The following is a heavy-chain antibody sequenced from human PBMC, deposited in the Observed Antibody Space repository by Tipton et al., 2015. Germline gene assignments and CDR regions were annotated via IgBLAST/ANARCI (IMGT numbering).Heavy chain of an antibody. Sequence: SLRLSCAASGFTVSSNYMSWVRQAPGKGLEWVSVIYSGGSTYYADSVKGRFTISRDNAKNSLYLQMNSLRAEDTAVYYCARGGDNYDSSGEFDYWGQGTLVTVSS. D-gene: IGHD3-22*01. CDR2: IYSGGST. J-gene: IGHJ4*02. V-gene: IGHV3-53*01. CDR1: GFTVSSNY. CDR3: ARGGDNYDSSGEFDY.